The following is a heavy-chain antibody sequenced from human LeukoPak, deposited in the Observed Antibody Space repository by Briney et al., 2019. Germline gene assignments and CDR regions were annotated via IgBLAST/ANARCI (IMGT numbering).Heavy chain of an antibody. CDR3: ARDNKGYYGSGSYYWSSDYIDY. CDR2: ISSSGSTI. J-gene: IGHJ4*02. Sequence: PGGSLRLSCTASGFTFGDYAMSWVRQAPGKGLEWVSYISSSGSTIYYADSVKGRFTISRDNAKNSLYLQMNSLRAEDTAVYYCARDNKGYYGSGSYYWSSDYIDYWGQGTLVTVSS. CDR1: GFTFGDYA. D-gene: IGHD3-10*01. V-gene: IGHV3-11*04.